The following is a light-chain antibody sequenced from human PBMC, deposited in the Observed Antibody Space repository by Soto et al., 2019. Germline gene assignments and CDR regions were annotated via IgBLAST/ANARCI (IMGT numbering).Light chain of an antibody. CDR1: SSDIGLYNY. Sequence: QSALTQPPSASGSPGQSVTISCAGTSSDIGLYNYVSWYQHHPGKAPRLIIYEVSKRPSGVPDRFSGSKSGNTASLTVSGLQAEDEADYYCSSYAGINNLGVFGTGTKLTVL. CDR2: EVS. J-gene: IGLJ1*01. V-gene: IGLV2-8*01. CDR3: SSYAGINNLGV.